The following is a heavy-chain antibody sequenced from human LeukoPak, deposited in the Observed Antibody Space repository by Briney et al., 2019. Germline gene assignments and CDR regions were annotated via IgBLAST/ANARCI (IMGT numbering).Heavy chain of an antibody. D-gene: IGHD5-18*01. CDR3: ARHGRSGYSIDWPALDY. CDR2: IYYTGST. J-gene: IGHJ4*02. CDR1: GGSISSYY. V-gene: IGHV4-59*08. Sequence: SETLSLTCTVSGGSISSYYWSWIRQPPGKGLEWIGYIYYTGSTNYSPSLKSRVTISADTSKNQFSLKLSSVTAEDTAVYYCARHGRSGYSIDWPALDYWGQGSLVTVSS.